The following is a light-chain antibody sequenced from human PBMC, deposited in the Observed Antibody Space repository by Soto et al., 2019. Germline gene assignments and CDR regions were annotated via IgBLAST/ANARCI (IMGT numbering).Light chain of an antibody. CDR2: HAS. J-gene: IGKJ1*01. Sequence: EIVMTQSPATVSVSPGERSTLSCRASQGVSDKLAWYQQKPGHAPRLIIYHASARATGIPASFSGSGSGTEFTLTISGLQSEDFAVYYCQQYNNRPPWTFGQGTKVDIK. CDR3: QQYNNRPPWT. V-gene: IGKV3-15*01. CDR1: QGVSDK.